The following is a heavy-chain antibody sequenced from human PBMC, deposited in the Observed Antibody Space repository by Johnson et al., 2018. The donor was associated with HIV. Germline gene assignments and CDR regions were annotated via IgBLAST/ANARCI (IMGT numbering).Heavy chain of an antibody. J-gene: IGHJ3*02. CDR3: ARDCGGACLSYWRNAFDI. CDR2: IFGGDTT. D-gene: IGHD2-21*01. V-gene: IGHV3-66*02. CDR1: GFTVSDNY. Sequence: VQLVESGGGLVQPGGSLRLSCAASGFTVSDNYMTWVRQAPGEGLEWVSGIFGGDTTYYADSVKGRFIISRDNSKNTLYLQMTSLRAEDTAVYYCARDCGGACLSYWRNAFDIWGQGTMVTVSS.